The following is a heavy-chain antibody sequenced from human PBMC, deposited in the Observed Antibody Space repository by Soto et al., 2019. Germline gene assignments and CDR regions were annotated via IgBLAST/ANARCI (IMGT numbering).Heavy chain of an antibody. J-gene: IGHJ6*02. CDR1: GGSFSGYY. V-gene: IGHV4-34*01. CDR3: ARAPPYYDFWSGYYTDYYYGMDV. D-gene: IGHD3-3*01. Sequence: SETLSLTCAVYGGSFSGYYWSWIRQPPGKGLEWIGEINHSGSTNYNPSLKSRVTISVDTSKNQFSLKLSSVTAADTAVYYCARAPPYYDFWSGYYTDYYYGMDVWGQGTTVTVSS. CDR2: INHSGST.